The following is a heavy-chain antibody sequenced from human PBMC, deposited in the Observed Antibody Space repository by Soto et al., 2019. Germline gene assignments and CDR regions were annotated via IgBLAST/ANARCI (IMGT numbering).Heavy chain of an antibody. CDR3: VRTSHYGSGSWNFDY. D-gene: IGHD3-10*01. J-gene: IGHJ4*02. CDR1: GFTFSDHY. Sequence: ESGGGLVQPGGSLRLSCAASGFTFSDHYMDWVRQAPGKGLEWVGRTRNKANSYSTEYAASVRGRFTISRDESKNSLYLQMNILNTEDTAVYYCVRTSHYGSGSWNFDYWGQGTLVTVSS. CDR2: TRNKANSYST. V-gene: IGHV3-72*01.